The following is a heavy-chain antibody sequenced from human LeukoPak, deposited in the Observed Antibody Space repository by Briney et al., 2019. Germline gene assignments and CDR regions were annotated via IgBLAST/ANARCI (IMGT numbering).Heavy chain of an antibody. J-gene: IGHJ5*02. V-gene: IGHV4-61*02. CDR3: ARDDPTAEGWFDP. CDR2: IYSSGST. Sequence: SETLSLTCTVSGGSISSGSYYWSCIRQPAGKGLVWIGRIYSSGSTNYNPSLKSRVTISVATSKTQCSLKLRSVTAADTAVYYCARDDPTAEGWFDPWGQGTLVTVSS. CDR1: GGSISSGSYY.